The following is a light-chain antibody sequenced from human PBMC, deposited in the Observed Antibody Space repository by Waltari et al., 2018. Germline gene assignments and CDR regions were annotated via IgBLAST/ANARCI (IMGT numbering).Light chain of an antibody. CDR1: QSVSTY. V-gene: IGKV3-11*01. Sequence: EIVLTQSPGTLSLSPGESATVSCRASQSVSTYLAWYQQKPGQAPRLLIYDASNRAAGIPARFVASGSETDFTLTISRLEPEDFAVYYCQERSNWPGGSFGGGTKVEMK. J-gene: IGKJ4*01. CDR3: QERSNWPGGS. CDR2: DAS.